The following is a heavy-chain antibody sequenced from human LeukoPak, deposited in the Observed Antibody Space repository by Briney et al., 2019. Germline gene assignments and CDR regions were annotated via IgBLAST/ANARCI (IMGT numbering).Heavy chain of an antibody. J-gene: IGHJ3*02. CDR2: IQSKTDGGTT. CDR3: AREGLRVYYDSSGHYPGAFDI. Sequence: GGSLGLSCGASGFTFSNAWMNWVRQAPGKGLEWVGRIQSKTDGGTTDYAAPVKGRFTISRDDSKNTLYLQMNSLKTEDTAVYYCAREGLRVYYDSSGHYPGAFDIWGQGTMVTVSS. V-gene: IGHV3-15*07. D-gene: IGHD3-22*01. CDR1: GFTFSNAW.